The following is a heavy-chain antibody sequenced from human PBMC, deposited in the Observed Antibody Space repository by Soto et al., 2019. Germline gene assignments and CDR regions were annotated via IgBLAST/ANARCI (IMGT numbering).Heavy chain of an antibody. D-gene: IGHD3-3*01. J-gene: IGHJ5*02. CDR3: ARDDYDFWSGSHVRGFDP. CDR1: GYTFTSYC. CDR2: ISAYNGNT. V-gene: IGHV1-18*01. Sequence: ASVKVSCKASGYTFTSYCISWVRHAPGQGLEWMGWISAYNGNTNYAQKLQGRVTMTTDTSTSTAYMELRSLRSDDTAVYYCARDDYDFWSGSHVRGFDPWGQGTLVTVSS.